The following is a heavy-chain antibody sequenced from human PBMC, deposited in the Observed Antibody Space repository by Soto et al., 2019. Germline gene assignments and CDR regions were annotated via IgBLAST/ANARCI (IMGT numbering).Heavy chain of an antibody. Sequence: QVHLVQSGAEVKKPGASVKVSCKGSGYAFTTYGITWVRQAPGQGLEWMGWISAHSGNTNYAQKLKGRVTVTRDTSTSTAHMYLRSLRANDTAVYYCARGRYGDYWGQGARVTVSS. J-gene: IGHJ4*02. CDR3: ARGRYGDY. V-gene: IGHV1-18*01. D-gene: IGHD1-1*01. CDR1: GYAFTTYG. CDR2: ISAHSGNT.